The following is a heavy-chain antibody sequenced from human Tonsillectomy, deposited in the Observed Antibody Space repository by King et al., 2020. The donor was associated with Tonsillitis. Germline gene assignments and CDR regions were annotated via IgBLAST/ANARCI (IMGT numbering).Heavy chain of an antibody. D-gene: IGHD1-14*01. Sequence: QLVQSGAEVKKPGASVKVSCKASGYTFTNYGISWGRQAPGQGLEWRGGISAYNGNRNYAQKYRGRVTVTTNTSTTTAYMELRSLRSDDTAVYYCARTGSGSRNDWYFDLWGRGTLVTVSS. V-gene: IGHV1-18*01. J-gene: IGHJ2*01. CDR1: GYTFTNYG. CDR2: ISAYNGNR. CDR3: ARTGSGSRNDWYFDL.